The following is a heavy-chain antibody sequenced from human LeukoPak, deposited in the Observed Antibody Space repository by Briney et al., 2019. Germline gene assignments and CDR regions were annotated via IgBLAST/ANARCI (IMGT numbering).Heavy chain of an antibody. J-gene: IGHJ4*02. V-gene: IGHV3-15*01. CDR3: TTMPGGSSWYVFRDY. CDR2: IKSKTDGGTT. D-gene: IGHD6-13*01. CDR1: GFTFSNAW. Sequence: GGSLRLSCAASGFTFSNAWMSWVRQAPGKGLEWVGRIKSKTDGGTTDYAAPVKGRFTISRDDSKNTLYLHMNSLKTEDTAEYYCTTMPGGSSWYVFRDYWGQGTLVTVSS.